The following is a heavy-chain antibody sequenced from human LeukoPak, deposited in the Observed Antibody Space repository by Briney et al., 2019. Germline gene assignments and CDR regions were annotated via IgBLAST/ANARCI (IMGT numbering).Heavy chain of an antibody. Sequence: SVKVSCKASGGTFGSYTISWVRQAPGQGLEWMGGIIPLFGTTKYAQKFPGRVTVTADESTGTAYMELNSLMSEDTAVYYCARERDVVVVPGTILGYYFDYWGQGTLVTVSS. CDR3: ARERDVVVVPGTILGYYFDY. CDR2: IIPLFGTT. CDR1: GGTFGSYT. J-gene: IGHJ4*02. V-gene: IGHV1-69*13. D-gene: IGHD3-3*01.